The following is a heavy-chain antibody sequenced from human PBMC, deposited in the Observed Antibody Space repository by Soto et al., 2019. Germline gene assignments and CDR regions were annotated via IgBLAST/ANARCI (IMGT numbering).Heavy chain of an antibody. J-gene: IGHJ5*02. V-gene: IGHV1-18*01. CDR2: ISAYNGNT. CDR1: GGTFSSYA. Sequence: ASVKVSCKASGGTFSSYAISWVRQAPGQGHEWMGGISAYNGNTNYAQKLQGRVTMTTDTSTSTAYMELRSLRSDDTAVYYCARDPPYYDSSGYYSATWFDHWGQGTLVTVSS. CDR3: ARDPPYYDSSGYYSATWFDH. D-gene: IGHD3-22*01.